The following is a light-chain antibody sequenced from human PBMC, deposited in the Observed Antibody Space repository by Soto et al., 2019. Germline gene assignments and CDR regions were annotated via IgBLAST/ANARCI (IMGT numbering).Light chain of an antibody. Sequence: EIVMTQSPATLSVSPGERATLSCRASQSVSSNLAWYQQKPGQAPRLLIYGASTRATGVPARFSGSGSGTECSLPISSLQSEDFAVYYCQQYNNWPPWTFGQGIKVAIK. V-gene: IGKV3-15*01. J-gene: IGKJ1*01. CDR3: QQYNNWPPWT. CDR1: QSVSSN. CDR2: GAS.